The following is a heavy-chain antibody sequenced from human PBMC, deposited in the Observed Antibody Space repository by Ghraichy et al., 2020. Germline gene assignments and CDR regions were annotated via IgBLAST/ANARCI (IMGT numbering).Heavy chain of an antibody. CDR1: GFPFSEAW. Sequence: GGSLRLSCAVSGFPFSEAWMSWVRRAPGKGLEWLVFIKSESEGGTIDYAAPVKGRFTISRDDSKKTVYLQMNSLTTEDTAVYYCATDSRDRSMVDYYFYYMDVGGKGTTVTVSS. V-gene: IGHV3-15*01. CDR2: IKSESEGGTI. CDR3: ATDSRDRSMVDYYFYYMDV. D-gene: IGHD3-10*01. J-gene: IGHJ6*03.